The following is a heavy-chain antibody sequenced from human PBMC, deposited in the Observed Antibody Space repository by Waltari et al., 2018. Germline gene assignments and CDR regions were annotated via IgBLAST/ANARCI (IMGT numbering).Heavy chain of an antibody. V-gene: IGHV1-18*01. CDR3: ARDLTLNSGSYYDGGAPEAPFFDY. CDR2: ISAYNGNT. Sequence: QVQLVQSGAEVKKPGASVKVSCKASGYTFTSYGISWVRQAPGQGLEWMGWISAYNGNTNYAQKLQGRVTMTTDTSTSTAYMELRSLRSDDTAVYYCARDLTLNSGSYYDGGAPEAPFFDYWGQGTLVTVSS. J-gene: IGHJ4*02. CDR1: GYTFTSYG. D-gene: IGHD1-26*01.